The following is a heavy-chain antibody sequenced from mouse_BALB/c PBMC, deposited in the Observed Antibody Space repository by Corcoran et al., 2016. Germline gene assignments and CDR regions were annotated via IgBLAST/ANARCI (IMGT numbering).Heavy chain of an antibody. CDR1: GYSFTSYY. J-gene: IGHJ1*01. CDR2: IDPFNGGT. Sequence: EIQLQQSGPELMKPGASVKISCKASGYSFTSYYMHWVKQSHGKSLEWIGYIDPFNGGTSYNQKFKGKATLTVDKSSSTAYMHLSSLTSEDSAVHYCARGRTYFDVWGAGTTVTVSS. V-gene: IGHV1S135*01. CDR3: ARGRTYFDV.